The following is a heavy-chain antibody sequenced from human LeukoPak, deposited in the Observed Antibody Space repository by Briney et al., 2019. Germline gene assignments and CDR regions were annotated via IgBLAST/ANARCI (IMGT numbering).Heavy chain of an antibody. CDR3: ARDSYYDSSGYSTTSVY. CDR2: IIPIFGTA. CDR1: EGTFSSYA. Sequence: SVKVSCKASEGTFSSYAISWVRQAPGQGLEWMGRIIPIFGTANYAQKFQGRVTITTDESTSTAYMELSSLRSEDTAVYYCARDSYYDSSGYSTTSVYWGQGTLATVSS. V-gene: IGHV1-69*05. J-gene: IGHJ4*02. D-gene: IGHD3-22*01.